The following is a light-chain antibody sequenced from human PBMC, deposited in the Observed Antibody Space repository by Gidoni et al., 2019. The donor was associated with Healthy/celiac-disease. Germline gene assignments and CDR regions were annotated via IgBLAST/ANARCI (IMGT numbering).Light chain of an antibody. J-gene: IGKJ4*01. CDR3: QQYDNLSLT. V-gene: IGKV1-33*01. Sequence: PSSLSASVGDRVTIPCQASQDISNYLNWYQQKPGQAPTLLIYDASNLETGVPSRFSGSGSGTDFTFTISSLQPEDIATYYCQQYDNLSLTFGGGTKVEIK. CDR1: QDISNY. CDR2: DAS.